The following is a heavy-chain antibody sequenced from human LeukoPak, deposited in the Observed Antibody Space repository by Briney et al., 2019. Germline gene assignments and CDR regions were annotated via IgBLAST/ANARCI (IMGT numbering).Heavy chain of an antibody. CDR2: MSSNSGDT. Sequence: ASVKVSCKASGYTFTSYEINWVRQATGHGPEWMGWMSSNSGDTGYAQNFQGRVTMTRDTSISTAYMELSSLRSEDTAVYYCARGPPNWGYDYWGQGTLVTVSS. CDR3: ARGPPNWGYDY. D-gene: IGHD7-27*01. CDR1: GYTFTSYE. J-gene: IGHJ4*02. V-gene: IGHV1-8*01.